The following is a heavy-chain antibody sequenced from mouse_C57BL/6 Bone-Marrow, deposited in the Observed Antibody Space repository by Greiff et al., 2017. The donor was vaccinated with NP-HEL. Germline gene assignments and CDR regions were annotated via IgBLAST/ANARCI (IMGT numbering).Heavy chain of an antibody. CDR3: ARPIYYYGSSLAWFAY. Sequence: EVKVEESGGGLVKPGGSLKLSCAASGFTFSDYGMHWVRQAPEKGLEWVAYISSGSSTIYYADTVKGRFTISRDNAKNTLFLQMTSLRSEDTAMYYCARPIYYYGSSLAWFAYWGQGTLVTVSA. D-gene: IGHD1-1*01. J-gene: IGHJ3*01. CDR2: ISSGSSTI. CDR1: GFTFSDYG. V-gene: IGHV5-17*01.